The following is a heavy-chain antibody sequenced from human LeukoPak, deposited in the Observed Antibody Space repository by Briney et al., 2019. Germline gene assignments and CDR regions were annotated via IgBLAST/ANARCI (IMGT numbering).Heavy chain of an antibody. CDR3: ARWYNSLDV. CDR2: ISSNGGST. D-gene: IGHD1-1*01. Sequence: GGSLRLSCAAPGFTFSNYWMSWVRQAPGKGLEYVSGISSNGGSTYYANAVKGRFTISRDNSKNTVYLQMGSLRAEDMAVYYCARWYNSLDVWGQGTTVTVSS. V-gene: IGHV3-64*01. CDR1: GFTFSNYW. J-gene: IGHJ6*02.